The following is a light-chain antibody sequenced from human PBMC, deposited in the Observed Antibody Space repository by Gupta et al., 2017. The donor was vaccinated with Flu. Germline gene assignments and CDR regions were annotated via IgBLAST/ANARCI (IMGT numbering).Light chain of an antibody. V-gene: IGLV4-60*03. J-gene: IGLJ1*01. CDR3: EKWNRNTEV. Sequence: QPVLPQSSSASASLGSSVTLTCTLSSGYNTYVMVEWPQQHPGKAPPYLMIIDRSGSCTKGSGVPDRGSGSSSGAARSLTRSKLQSEDEYYYYSEKWNRNTEVFGPGTKLTVL. CDR2: IDRSGSC. CDR1: SGYNTYV.